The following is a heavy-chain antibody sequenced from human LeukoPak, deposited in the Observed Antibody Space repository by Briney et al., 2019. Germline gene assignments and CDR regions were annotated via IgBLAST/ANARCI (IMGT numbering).Heavy chain of an antibody. Sequence: SETLSLTCTVSGGSISSYYWSWIRQPLGKGLEWIGYIYYSGSTNYNPSLKSRVTISVDTSKNQFSLKLSSVTAADTAVYYCARGSAYYYYYGMDVWGQGTTVTVSS. CDR3: ARGSAYYYYYGMDV. CDR2: IYYSGST. V-gene: IGHV4-59*01. J-gene: IGHJ6*02. CDR1: GGSISSYY.